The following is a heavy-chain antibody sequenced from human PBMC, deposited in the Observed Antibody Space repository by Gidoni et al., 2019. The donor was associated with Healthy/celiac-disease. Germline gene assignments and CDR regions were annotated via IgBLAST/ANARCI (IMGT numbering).Heavy chain of an antibody. CDR1: GFTFSSYA. Sequence: EVQLLASGGGLVQPGGSLRLSCAASGFTFSSYAMSCVRQAPGKGLEWVSAISGRGGSTYYADSVKGRFTISRDNSKNTLYLQMNSLRAEDTAVYYCAKIQRYYYDSSGYSRPDAFDIWGQGTMVTVSS. D-gene: IGHD3-22*01. CDR2: ISGRGGST. J-gene: IGHJ3*02. V-gene: IGHV3-23*01. CDR3: AKIQRYYYDSSGYSRPDAFDI.